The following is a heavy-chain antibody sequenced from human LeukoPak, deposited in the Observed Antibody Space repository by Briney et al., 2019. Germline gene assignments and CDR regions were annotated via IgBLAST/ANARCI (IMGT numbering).Heavy chain of an antibody. D-gene: IGHD1-26*01. CDR3: AKFGRYFYYFDY. Sequence: GASLRLSCAASGFTFSSYAMSWVRQAPGKGLEWVSAISGSGGSTYYADSVKGRFTISRDNSKNTLYQQMNSLRAEDTAVYYCAKFGRYFYYFDYWGQGTLVTVSS. CDR1: GFTFSSYA. V-gene: IGHV3-23*01. CDR2: ISGSGGST. J-gene: IGHJ4*02.